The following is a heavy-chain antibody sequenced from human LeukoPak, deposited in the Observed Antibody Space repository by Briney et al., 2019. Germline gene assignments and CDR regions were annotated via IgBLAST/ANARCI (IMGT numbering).Heavy chain of an antibody. D-gene: IGHD4-17*01. V-gene: IGHV4-59*11. CDR1: ADSFSSHY. Sequence: PSETLSLTCAVSADSFSSHYWTWIRQSPGTGLEWIGYISYIGSTNYNPSLKSRVTISIDTSKNQFPLKLRSVTAADTAVYYCARDLVTVTKGFDIWGQGTMVSVSS. CDR2: ISYIGST. J-gene: IGHJ3*02. CDR3: ARDLVTVTKGFDI.